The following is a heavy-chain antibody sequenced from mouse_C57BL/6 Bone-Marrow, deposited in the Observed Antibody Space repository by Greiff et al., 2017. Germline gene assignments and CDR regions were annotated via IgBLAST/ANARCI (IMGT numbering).Heavy chain of an antibody. CDR3: ASPFITTVGYFDV. V-gene: IGHV1-54*01. D-gene: IGHD1-1*01. CDR1: GYAFTNYL. J-gene: IGHJ1*03. Sequence: VQLVESGAELVRPGTSVKVSCKASGYAFTNYLIEWVKQRPGQGLEWIGVINPGSGGTNYNEKFKGKATLTADKSSRTAYMQLSSLTSEDSAVYFCASPFITTVGYFDVWGTGTTVTVSS. CDR2: INPGSGGT.